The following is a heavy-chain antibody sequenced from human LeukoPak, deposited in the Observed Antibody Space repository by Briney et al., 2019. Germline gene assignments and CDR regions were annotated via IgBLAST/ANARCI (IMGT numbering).Heavy chain of an antibody. V-gene: IGHV3-53*01. CDR3: ARDQGYCSGGSCSAGVYYFDY. D-gene: IGHD2-15*01. Sequence: GGSLRLSCAASGFTVSSNYMSWVRQAPGKGLEWVSVIYSGGSTYYADSVKGRFTISRDNSKNTLYLQMNSLRAEDTAVYYCARDQGYCSGGSCSAGVYYFDYWGQGTLVTVSS. J-gene: IGHJ4*02. CDR2: IYSGGST. CDR1: GFTVSSNY.